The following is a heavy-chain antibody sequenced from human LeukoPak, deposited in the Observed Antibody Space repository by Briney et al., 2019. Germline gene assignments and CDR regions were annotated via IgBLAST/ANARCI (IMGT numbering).Heavy chain of an antibody. CDR1: GYSIASGYY. D-gene: IGHD6-6*01. CDR3: ARPVISPSVATFHD. V-gene: IGHV4-38-2*01. J-gene: IGHJ4*02. CDR2: ISYSGNI. Sequence: SETLSLTCAVSGYSIASGYYWGWIRQPPGKGLEWIGSISYSGNIYYNPSLKRRVTISTDTSTNQLSLKLGSVTAADTAVYYCARPVISPSVATFHDWGQGTLVTVSS.